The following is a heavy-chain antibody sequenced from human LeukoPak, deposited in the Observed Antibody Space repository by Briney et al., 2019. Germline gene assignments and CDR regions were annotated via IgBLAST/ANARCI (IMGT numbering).Heavy chain of an antibody. CDR1: GYSISSGYY. Sequence: SETLSLTCTVSGYSISSGYYWGWIRQPPGKGLEWIGSIYHSGSTYYNPSLKSRVTISVDTSKNQFSLKLSSVTAADTAVYYCARDGVSNWNYVHYWGQGTLVTVSS. J-gene: IGHJ4*02. CDR3: ARDGVSNWNYVHY. V-gene: IGHV4-38-2*02. CDR2: IYHSGST. D-gene: IGHD1-1*01.